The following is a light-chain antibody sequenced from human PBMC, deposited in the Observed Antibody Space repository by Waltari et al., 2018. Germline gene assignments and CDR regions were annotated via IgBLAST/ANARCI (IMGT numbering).Light chain of an antibody. V-gene: IGKV3-11*01. Sequence: EIVLTQSPATLSLSPGERATLSCRASQCVSSYLAWYQQKSGQAPRLPIYHASNRATGIPARFSGGGSGTDFTLTISSLEPEDFAVYYCQQRSDWLLTFGGGTKVEIK. CDR2: HAS. J-gene: IGKJ4*01. CDR1: QCVSSY. CDR3: QQRSDWLLT.